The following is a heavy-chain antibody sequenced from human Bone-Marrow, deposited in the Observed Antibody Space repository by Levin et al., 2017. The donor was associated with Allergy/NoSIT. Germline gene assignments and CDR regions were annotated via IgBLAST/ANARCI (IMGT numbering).Heavy chain of an antibody. CDR3: ARDLDPVVPAAEDAFDI. Sequence: PGGSLRLSCAASGFTFSSYSMNWVRQAPGKGLEWVSSISSSSSYIYYADSVKGRFTISRDNAKNSLYLQMNSLRAEDTAVYYCARDLDPVVPAAEDAFDIWGQGTMVTVSS. CDR1: GFTFSSYS. V-gene: IGHV3-21*01. D-gene: IGHD2-2*01. CDR2: ISSSSSYI. J-gene: IGHJ3*02.